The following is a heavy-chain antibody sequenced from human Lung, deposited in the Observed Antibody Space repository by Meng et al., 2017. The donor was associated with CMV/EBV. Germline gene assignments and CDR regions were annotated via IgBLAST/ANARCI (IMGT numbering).Heavy chain of an antibody. CDR2: IKQDGSEK. D-gene: IGHD3-10*01. CDR3: ASPRRGAFDI. Sequence: GESLETSCAASGFTFSSDRMGWVRQAPGKGLEWVANIKQDGSEKYYVDSVKGRFTISRDNAKNSLYLQMNSLRAEDTAVYYCASPRRGAFDIWGQGTMVTVSS. V-gene: IGHV3-7*01. CDR1: GFTFSSDR. J-gene: IGHJ3*02.